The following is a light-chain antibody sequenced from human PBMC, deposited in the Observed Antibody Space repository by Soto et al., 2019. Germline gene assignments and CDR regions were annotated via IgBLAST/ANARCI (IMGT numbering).Light chain of an antibody. CDR2: DAS. CDR3: QQYDTLRIT. CDR1: QDISNY. Sequence: DIQMTHSPSSLSASVGDRVTITCQASQDISNYLNWYQHKPGEAPKLLIYDASNLEIGVSSRFSGSGSGTDFTFTINNLQPEDIATYYCQQYDTLRITFGQGTRLEIK. V-gene: IGKV1-33*01. J-gene: IGKJ5*01.